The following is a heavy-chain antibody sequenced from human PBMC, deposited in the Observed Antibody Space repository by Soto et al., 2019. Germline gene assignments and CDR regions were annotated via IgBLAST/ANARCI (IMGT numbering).Heavy chain of an antibody. Sequence: LTCTVSGGSISSYYWSWIRQPPGKGLEWIGYISYSGDINYNPSLKSRVTISVDTSENQFSLKLTSVTAADTAVYYCAREYYDSRGTPIPFDYWGQGTLVTVSS. D-gene: IGHD3-22*01. CDR2: ISYSGDI. CDR1: GGSISSYY. J-gene: IGHJ4*02. V-gene: IGHV4-59*01. CDR3: AREYYDSRGTPIPFDY.